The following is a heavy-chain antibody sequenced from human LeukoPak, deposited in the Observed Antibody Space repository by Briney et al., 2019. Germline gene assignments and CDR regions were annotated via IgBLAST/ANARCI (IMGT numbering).Heavy chain of an antibody. J-gene: IGHJ4*02. CDR3: AGHHPRNTVGF. V-gene: IGHV4-59*08. Sequence: SESLSLTWTVSGVSISSYCWSWIRQPPGKGLEWIAYISDIGSINYNPSLKSRVTISLDTSKNQLSLKLRSVTAADTAVYYCAGHHPRNTVGFWGQGTLVTVSS. CDR1: GVSISSYC. CDR2: ISDIGSI. D-gene: IGHD2/OR15-2a*01.